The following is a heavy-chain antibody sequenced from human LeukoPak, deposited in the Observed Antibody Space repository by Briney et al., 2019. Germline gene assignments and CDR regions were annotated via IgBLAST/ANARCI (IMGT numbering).Heavy chain of an antibody. J-gene: IGHJ4*02. D-gene: IGHD3-22*01. CDR3: MRDHRDRSGYYSNNDY. V-gene: IGHV3-20*04. Sequence: PGGSLRLSCAASGFTFDDFGMSWVRQAPGKGLEWVSGINWSGVSIGYADSVKGRFSISRDNAKNSLYLQMNSLGADDTALYYCMRDHRDRSGYYSNNDYWGQGTLATVSS. CDR1: GFTFDDFG. CDR2: INWSGVSI.